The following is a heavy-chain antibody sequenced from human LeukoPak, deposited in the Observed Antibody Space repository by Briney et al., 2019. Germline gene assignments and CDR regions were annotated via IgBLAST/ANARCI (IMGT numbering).Heavy chain of an antibody. J-gene: IGHJ3*02. V-gene: IGHV4-4*07. CDR1: GGSITSHY. CDR3: ARDFYRANAFDI. D-gene: IGHD2/OR15-2a*01. CDR2: IYTSGST. Sequence: PETLSLTCSVSGGSITSHYWSWIRQPAGKGLEWIGRIYTSGSTNYNPTLKSRVTMSVDTSKNQFSLKLSSVTAADTAVYYCARDFYRANAFDIWGQGTMVTVSS.